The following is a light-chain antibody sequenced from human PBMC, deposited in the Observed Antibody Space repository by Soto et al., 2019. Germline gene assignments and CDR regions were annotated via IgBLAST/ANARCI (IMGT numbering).Light chain of an antibody. CDR1: QTINSGY. V-gene: IGKV3-20*01. J-gene: IGKJ1*01. CDR2: GAS. CDR3: QHYGSSPT. Sequence: EIVLTQSPGTLSLSPGERATLSCRASQTINSGYLAWYQQNPGQAPSLLIYGASSRAAAIPDRFSGSGSGTDFTLTISRLEPEDFAVYYCQHYGSSPTFGQGTKVEIK.